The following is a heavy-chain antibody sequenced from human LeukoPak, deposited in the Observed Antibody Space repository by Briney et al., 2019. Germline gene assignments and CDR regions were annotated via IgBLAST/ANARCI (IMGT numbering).Heavy chain of an antibody. J-gene: IGHJ6*03. V-gene: IGHV3-74*01. Sequence: GGSLRLSCAASGFTFSNYWMLWVRQAPGKGLVWVSRINTDGSSTSYADSVKGRFTISRDYAKNTLYLQMSSLRAEDTAVYYCARGAVTPHYYYYYMDVWCKGTTVTVSS. CDR2: INTDGSST. CDR3: ARGAVTPHYYYYYMDV. CDR1: GFTFSNYW. D-gene: IGHD4-11*01.